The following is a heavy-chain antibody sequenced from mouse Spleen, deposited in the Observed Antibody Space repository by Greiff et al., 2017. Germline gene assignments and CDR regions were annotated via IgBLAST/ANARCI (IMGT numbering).Heavy chain of an antibody. Sequence: QVQLQQSGAELVRPGTSVKVSCKASGYAFTNYLIEWVKQRPGQGLEWIGVINPGSGGTNYNEKFKGKATLTADKSSSTAYMQLSSLTSEDSAVYFCARLDYDYDEDFDVWGTGTTVTVSS. V-gene: IGHV1-54*01. CDR1: GYAFTNYL. CDR2: INPGSGGT. CDR3: ARLDYDYDEDFDV. D-gene: IGHD2-4*01. J-gene: IGHJ1*03.